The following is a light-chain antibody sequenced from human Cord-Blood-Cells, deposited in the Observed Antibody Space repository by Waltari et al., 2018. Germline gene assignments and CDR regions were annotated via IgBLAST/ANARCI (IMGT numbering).Light chain of an antibody. CDR3: QQYGSSPPIT. Sequence: EIVMTQSPGTLSWSPGERATLSCRASQSVSSSYFPWYRQKPGQAPRPLTSVASSRATGIPDRFSGSESGTDFTLTISRLEPEDFAVYYCQQYGSSPPITFGQGTRLEIK. CDR1: QSVSSSY. CDR2: VAS. J-gene: IGKJ5*01. V-gene: IGKV3-20*01.